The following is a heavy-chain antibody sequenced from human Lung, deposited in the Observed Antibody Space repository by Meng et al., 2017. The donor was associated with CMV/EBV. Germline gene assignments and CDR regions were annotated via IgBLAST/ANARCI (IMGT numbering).Heavy chain of an antibody. Sequence: SVKVSXKASGGTFSSYTISWVRQAPGQGLEWMGRIIPILGIANYAQKFQGRVTITADKSTSTAYMELSSLRSEDTAVYYCARACYYGSGGMDVWGQGTTVTVSS. CDR3: ARACYYGSGGMDV. V-gene: IGHV1-69*02. J-gene: IGHJ6*02. CDR2: IIPILGIA. CDR1: GGTFSSYT. D-gene: IGHD3-10*01.